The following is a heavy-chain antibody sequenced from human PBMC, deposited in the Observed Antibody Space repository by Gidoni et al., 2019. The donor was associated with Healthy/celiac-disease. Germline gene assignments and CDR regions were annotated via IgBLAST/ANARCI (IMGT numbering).Heavy chain of an antibody. CDR2: IYYSGST. J-gene: IGHJ4*02. V-gene: IGHV4-59*01. CDR3: ARLGGYCSSTSCYGAFDY. D-gene: IGHD2-2*01. Sequence: QVQLQESGPGLVKPSETLSLTCPVSGCAISRYYWSWIRQPPGKGLEWIGYIYYSGSTNYNPSLKSRVTISVDTYKNQFSLKLSSVTAADTAVYYCARLGGYCSSTSCYGAFDYWGQGTLVTVSS. CDR1: GCAISRYY.